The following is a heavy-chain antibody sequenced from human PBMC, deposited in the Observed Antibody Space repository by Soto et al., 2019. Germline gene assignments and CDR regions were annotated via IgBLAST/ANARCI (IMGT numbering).Heavy chain of an antibody. D-gene: IGHD6-19*01. CDR2: MNPNSGNT. V-gene: IGHV1-8*01. J-gene: IGHJ5*02. CDR3: ARGIAVAGTDWFDP. CDR1: GYTFTSYD. Sequence: ASVKVSCKASGYTFTSYDINWVRQATGQGLEWMGWMNPNSGNTGYAQKFQGRVTMTRNTSISTAYMELSSLRSEDTAVYYCARGIAVAGTDWFDPWGQGTLVTVSS.